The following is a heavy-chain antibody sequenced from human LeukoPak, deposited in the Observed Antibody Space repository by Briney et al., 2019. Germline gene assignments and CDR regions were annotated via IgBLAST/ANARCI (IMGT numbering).Heavy chain of an antibody. Sequence: ASVKVSCKASGGTFSSYAISWVRQAPGQGLEWMGGIIPIFGTANYAQKFQGRVTITADESTSTAYMELSSLRSEDTAVYYCARGGGGHLQYDLPAIMDYWGQGTLVTVSS. D-gene: IGHD3-16*01. CDR3: ARGGGGHLQYDLPAIMDY. CDR1: GGTFSSYA. CDR2: IIPIFGTA. V-gene: IGHV1-69*13. J-gene: IGHJ4*02.